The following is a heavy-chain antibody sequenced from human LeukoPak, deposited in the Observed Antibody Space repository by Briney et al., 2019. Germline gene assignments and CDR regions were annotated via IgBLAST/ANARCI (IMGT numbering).Heavy chain of an antibody. CDR3: ARGVIRFLEWLLPHYFDY. Sequence: GGSLRLSCAASGFTFSSYWMSWVRQAPGKGLEWVANIKQDGSEKYYVDSVKGRFTISRDNAKNSLYLQMNSLRAEDTAVYYCARGVIRFLEWLLPHYFDYWGQGTLVTVSS. D-gene: IGHD3-3*01. CDR1: GFTFSSYW. J-gene: IGHJ4*02. CDR2: IKQDGSEK. V-gene: IGHV3-7*01.